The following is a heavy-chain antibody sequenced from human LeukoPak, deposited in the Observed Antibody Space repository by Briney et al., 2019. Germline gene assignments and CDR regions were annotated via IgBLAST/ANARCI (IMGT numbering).Heavy chain of an antibody. J-gene: IGHJ4*02. Sequence: GGSLRLSCAASGFTFSSYGMHWVRQAPGKGLEGVAVIWYDGSNKYYADSVKGRFTISRDNSKNTLYLQMNSLRAEDTAVYYCARTITMMHYFDYWGQGTLVTVSS. CDR3: ARTITMMHYFDY. CDR2: IWYDGSNK. CDR1: GFTFSSYG. V-gene: IGHV3-33*01. D-gene: IGHD3-22*01.